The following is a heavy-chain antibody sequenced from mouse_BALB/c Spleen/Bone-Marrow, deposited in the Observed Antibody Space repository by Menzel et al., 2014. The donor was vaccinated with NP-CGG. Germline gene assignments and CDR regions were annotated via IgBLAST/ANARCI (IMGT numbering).Heavy chain of an antibody. CDR1: GFDFRRYW. J-gene: IGHJ2*01. CDR2: INPESSTI. D-gene: IGHD2-3*01. Sequence: EVQLVESGGGPVQPGGSLKLSCAASGFDFRRYWMSWVRQAPGKGLEWIGEINPESSTINYTPSLKDKFIISRDNAKNALYLQMSKVRSEDTSLYYCAKLGYCGYFVFWGQGTTLTVSS. CDR3: AKLGYCGYFVF. V-gene: IGHV4-1*02.